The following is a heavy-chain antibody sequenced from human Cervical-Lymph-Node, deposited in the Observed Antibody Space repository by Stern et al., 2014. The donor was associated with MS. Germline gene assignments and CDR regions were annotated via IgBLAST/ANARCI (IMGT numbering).Heavy chain of an antibody. CDR2: ISAHSGKT. Sequence: QVQLVQSGAEVKKPGASVKVSCKASGNTTTSYGFTWVRQAPGQGLEWMGWISAHSGKTNYVQKFQGRVTMTTDTSTSTTYMELRSLRSDDTAVYYCATFIATAGTFNYWGQGTLVTVSS. D-gene: IGHD6-25*01. V-gene: IGHV1-18*01. CDR1: GNTTTSYG. CDR3: ATFIATAGTFNY. J-gene: IGHJ4*02.